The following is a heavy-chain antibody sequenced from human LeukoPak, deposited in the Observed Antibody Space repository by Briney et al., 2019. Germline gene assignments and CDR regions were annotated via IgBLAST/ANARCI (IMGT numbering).Heavy chain of an antibody. CDR2: IYHSGST. CDR3: ARDLEFDYISSSFNF. V-gene: IGHV4-38-2*02. Sequence: SETLSLTCTVSGYSISSGYFWGWIRQPPEAGLEWIGSIYHSGSTYYNPSLKSRVTISVDTSKNQFSLKLSSVTAADTAVYFCARDLEFDYISSSFNFWGRGTLVTVSS. CDR1: GYSISSGYF. D-gene: IGHD3-9*01. J-gene: IGHJ4*02.